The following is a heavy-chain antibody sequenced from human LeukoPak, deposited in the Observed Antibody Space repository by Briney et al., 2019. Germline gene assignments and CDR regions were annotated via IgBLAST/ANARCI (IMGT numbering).Heavy chain of an antibody. D-gene: IGHD4-11*01. Sequence: SETLSLTCTVSGGSINSYYWSWIRQPPGKGLEWIGYISYSGSTNYNPSLKSRVTISVDTSKNQFSLELSSVTAADTAVYYCARHRSNDFEYWGQGTLVTVSS. CDR2: ISYSGST. J-gene: IGHJ4*02. CDR1: GGSINSYY. CDR3: ARHRSNDFEY. V-gene: IGHV4-59*08.